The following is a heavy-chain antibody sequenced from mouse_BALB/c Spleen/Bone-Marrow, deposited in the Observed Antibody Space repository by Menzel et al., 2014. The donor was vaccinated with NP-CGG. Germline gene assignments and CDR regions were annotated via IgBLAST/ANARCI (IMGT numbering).Heavy chain of an antibody. D-gene: IGHD2-1*01. CDR3: TRGGNYGWFAY. V-gene: IGHV14-3*02. CDR2: IDPANGNS. J-gene: IGHJ3*01. Sequence: EVQLQQSGAELVKPGASVKLSCTASGFNIKDIYMHWVKERPEQGLEWIGRIDPANGNSIYDPKFQDKATITADTSSNTAYLQLSSLTSEDTAGYYCTRGGNYGWFAYWGQGTLVTVSA. CDR1: GFNIKDIY.